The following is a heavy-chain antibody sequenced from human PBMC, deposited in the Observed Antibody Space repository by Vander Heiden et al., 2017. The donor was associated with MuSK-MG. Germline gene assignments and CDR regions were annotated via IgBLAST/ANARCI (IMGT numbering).Heavy chain of an antibody. CDR3: ARAFSPYYDFWSGYYNGRDYYYYYYMDV. Sequence: QVQLVQSGAEVKKTGASVKVSCKASGYTFTSYGISWVRQASGQGLEWMGWISAYNGNTNYAQKLQGRVTMTTDTSTSTAYMELRSLRSDDTAVYYCARAFSPYYDFWSGYYNGRDYYYYYYMDVWGKGTTVTVSS. CDR2: ISAYNGNT. V-gene: IGHV1-18*01. CDR1: GYTFTSYG. J-gene: IGHJ6*03. D-gene: IGHD3-3*01.